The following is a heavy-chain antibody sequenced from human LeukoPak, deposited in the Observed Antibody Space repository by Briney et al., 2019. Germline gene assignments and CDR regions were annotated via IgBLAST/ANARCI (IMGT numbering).Heavy chain of an antibody. CDR3: ARVVYYYGMDV. CDR2: INHSGST. CDR1: GGSFSGYY. Sequence: SETLSLTCAVYGGSFSGYYWSRIRQPPGKGLEWIGEINHSGSTNYNPSLKSRVTISVDTSKNHFSLKLSSVTAADTAVYYCARVVYYYGMDVWGQGTTVTVSS. J-gene: IGHJ6*02. V-gene: IGHV4-34*01.